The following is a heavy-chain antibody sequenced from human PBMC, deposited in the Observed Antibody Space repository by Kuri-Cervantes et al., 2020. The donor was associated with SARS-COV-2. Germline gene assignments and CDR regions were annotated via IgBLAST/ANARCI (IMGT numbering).Heavy chain of an antibody. CDR1: GGSSSDDK. Sequence: SETLSLTCAVYGGSSSDDKWSWIRQAPGKGLEWVGEITESVSTNCNPSLKGRVSMSVDTSKKQFSLKLTSVTAADTAIYYCARGRYDVTMIVVVVTAASSYFDLWGRGTLVTVSS. D-gene: IGHD3-22*01. CDR3: ARGRYDVTMIVVVVTAASSYFDL. CDR2: ITESVST. V-gene: IGHV4-34*01. J-gene: IGHJ2*01.